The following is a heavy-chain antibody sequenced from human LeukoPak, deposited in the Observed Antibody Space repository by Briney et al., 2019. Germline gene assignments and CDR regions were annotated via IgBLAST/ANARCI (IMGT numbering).Heavy chain of an antibody. CDR1: AFIFSGHW. Sequence: GGSLRLSCEGSAFIFSGHWMNWVRQTPGKGLEWVASIKEDGSERQYVDSVKGRFSISRDNTKGSLFLQLNSLRAEDTAVYYCTTLALGYDDFTAAWGQGTLVTVSS. CDR2: IKEDGSER. V-gene: IGHV3-7*03. J-gene: IGHJ4*02. D-gene: IGHD3-3*01. CDR3: TTLALGYDDFTAA.